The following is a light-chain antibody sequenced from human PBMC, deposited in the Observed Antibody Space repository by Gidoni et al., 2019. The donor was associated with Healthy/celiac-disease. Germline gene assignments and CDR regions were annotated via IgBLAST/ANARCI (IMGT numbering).Light chain of an antibody. J-gene: IGKJ4*01. CDR2: GAS. Sequence: EIVLTQSTGTMSLSPGERATLACRASQIVSSSYLAWYQQKPGQAARLLIYGASSRATGIPDRFSGSGSGTDFTLTISRLEPEDCAVYYCQQYGSSPLTFGGGTQVEIK. V-gene: IGKV3-20*01. CDR1: QIVSSSY. CDR3: QQYGSSPLT.